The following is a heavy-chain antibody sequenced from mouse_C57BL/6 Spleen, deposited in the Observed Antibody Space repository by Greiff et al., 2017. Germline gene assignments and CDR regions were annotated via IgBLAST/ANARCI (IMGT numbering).Heavy chain of an antibody. CDR1: GYTFTSYW. D-gene: IGHD2-4*01. J-gene: IGHJ1*03. Sequence: QVQLQQPGAELVMPGASVKLSCKASGYTFTSYWMHWVKQRPGQGLEWIGEIDPSDSYTNYNQKFTGKSTLTVDKSSSTAYMQLSSLTSEDSAVYYCARSGLYRYFDVWGTGTTVTVSS. CDR3: ARSGLYRYFDV. V-gene: IGHV1-69*01. CDR2: IDPSDSYT.